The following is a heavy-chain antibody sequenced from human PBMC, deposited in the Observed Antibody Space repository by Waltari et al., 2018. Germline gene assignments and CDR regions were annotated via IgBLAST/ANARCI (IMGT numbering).Heavy chain of an antibody. V-gene: IGHV4-39*07. Sequence: QLQLQESGPGLVTPSETLSVTCTVSGGSISSSSYYWGWIRQPPGKGLEWIGSIYYSGNTYYKPSLKSRVTISVDTSKNQFSLKLSSVTAADTAVYYCARCPYYDFWSGPSYYYYYMDVWGKGTTVTISS. CDR3: ARCPYYDFWSGPSYYYYYMDV. CDR2: IYYSGNT. CDR1: GGSISSSSYY. D-gene: IGHD3-3*01. J-gene: IGHJ6*03.